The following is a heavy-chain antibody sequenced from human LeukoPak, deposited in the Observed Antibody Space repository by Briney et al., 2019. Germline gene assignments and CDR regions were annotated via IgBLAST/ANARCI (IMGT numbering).Heavy chain of an antibody. J-gene: IGHJ6*03. CDR1: GGSISSDSFY. CDR3: ASTRRGYSYGYATGSYYYYYMDV. D-gene: IGHD5-18*01. CDR2: IYTSGST. V-gene: IGHV4-61*02. Sequence: PSETLSLTCTVSGGSISSDSFYWSWIRQPAGKGLEWIGRIYTSGSTNYNPSLKSRVTISVDTSKNQFSLKLSSVTAADTAVYYCASTRRGYSYGYATGSYYYYYMDVWGKGTTVTISS.